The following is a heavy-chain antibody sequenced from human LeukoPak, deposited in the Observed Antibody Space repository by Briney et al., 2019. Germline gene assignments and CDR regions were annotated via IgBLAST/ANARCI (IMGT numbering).Heavy chain of an antibody. V-gene: IGHV3-21*01. CDR1: GFTFSSYS. Sequence: PGGSLRLXCAASGFTFSSYSMNWVRQAPGKGLEWVSSISSSSSYTYYADSVKGRFTTSRDNAKNSLYLQMNSLRAEDTAVYYCARGLDTAIDYWGQGTLVTVSS. CDR2: ISSSSSYT. CDR3: ARGLDTAIDY. D-gene: IGHD5-18*01. J-gene: IGHJ4*02.